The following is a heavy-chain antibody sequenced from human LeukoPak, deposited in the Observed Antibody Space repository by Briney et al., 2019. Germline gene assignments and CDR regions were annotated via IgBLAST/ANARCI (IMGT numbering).Heavy chain of an antibody. V-gene: IGHV3-21*06. Sequence: PGGSLRLSCAASGFTFSNTWMNWVRQTPGKALEWVSSLSGSGRLIWYAGSVKGRFTISRDNAANSLFLQMNSLRVEDTAVYYCARDLQTGLAFDAWGQGTVVTVSS. CDR3: ARDLQTGLAFDA. J-gene: IGHJ3*01. D-gene: IGHD7-27*01. CDR2: LSGSGRLI. CDR1: GFTFSNTW.